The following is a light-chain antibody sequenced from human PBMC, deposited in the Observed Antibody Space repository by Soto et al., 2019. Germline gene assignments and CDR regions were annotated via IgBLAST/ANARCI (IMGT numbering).Light chain of an antibody. CDR2: GAS. Sequence: EIVLTQSPGTLSLSPGDRATLSCRASQSVSSTYLAWYQQKPGQAPRLLIFGASSRATGIPDRFSGSGSGTDFTITISRLEAEDFAVYYCQQYGSSRLIFGGGTKVEIK. CDR3: QQYGSSRLI. V-gene: IGKV3-20*01. CDR1: QSVSSTY. J-gene: IGKJ4*01.